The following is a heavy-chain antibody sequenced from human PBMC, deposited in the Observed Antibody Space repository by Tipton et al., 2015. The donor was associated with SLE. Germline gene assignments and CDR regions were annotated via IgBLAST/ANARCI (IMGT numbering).Heavy chain of an antibody. CDR3: AGYREYYDSLAHAFDI. Sequence: TLSLTCTVSGGSISSGSHFWSWIRQPAGKGMEWIGRVYTSGTTNYNPSLKSRVTMSVDTSKNQFSLRLTSVTAADTAVYYCAGYREYYDSLAHAFDIWGQGTMVTGSS. J-gene: IGHJ3*02. V-gene: IGHV4-61*02. CDR1: GGSISSGSHF. CDR2: VYTSGTT. D-gene: IGHD3-22*01.